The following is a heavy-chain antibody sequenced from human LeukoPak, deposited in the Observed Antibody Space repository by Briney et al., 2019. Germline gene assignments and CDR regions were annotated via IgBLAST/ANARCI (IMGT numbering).Heavy chain of an antibody. CDR3: AKPPASGESGYHAFEY. CDR2: ISGSGGTT. J-gene: IGHJ4*02. V-gene: IGHV3-23*01. CDR1: GFTFNSYA. D-gene: IGHD3-3*01. Sequence: GGSLRLSCAASGFTFNSYAMSWVRQAPGKVLEWVSSISGSGGTTYYTDSVKGRFTISRDNSKNTLYLQMNSLRAEDTAVYYCAKPPASGESGYHAFEYWGQGTLVTVSS.